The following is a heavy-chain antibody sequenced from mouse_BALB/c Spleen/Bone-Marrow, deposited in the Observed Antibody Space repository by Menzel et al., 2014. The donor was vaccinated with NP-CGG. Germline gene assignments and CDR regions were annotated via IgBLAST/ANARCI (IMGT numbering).Heavy chain of an antibody. CDR1: GFTFSDFY. Sequence: EVKLVESGGGLVKPGGSLKLSCAASGFTFSDFYMYWVRQTPEKRLAWAATISYGGSYIYYPDSVKVRFTISRDDAKNNLYLQMSSLKSEDTAMYYCARDRGVQGYAMDYWGQGTSVTVSS. J-gene: IGHJ4*01. D-gene: IGHD2-14*01. V-gene: IGHV5-4*02. CDR3: ARDRGVQGYAMDY. CDR2: ISYGGSYI.